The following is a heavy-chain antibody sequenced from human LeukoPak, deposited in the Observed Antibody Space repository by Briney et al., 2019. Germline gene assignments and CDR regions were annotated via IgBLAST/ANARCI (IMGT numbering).Heavy chain of an antibody. V-gene: IGHV4-39*07. CDR1: GGSISSSSYY. CDR3: ARGDYYDSSGYPAFDI. CDR2: IYYSGST. Sequence: SETLSLTCTVSGGSISSSSYYWGWIRQPPGKGLEWIGSIYYSGSTYYSPSLKSRVTISVDTSKNQFSLNLSSVTAADTAVYYCARGDYYDSSGYPAFDIWGQGTMVTVSS. D-gene: IGHD3-22*01. J-gene: IGHJ3*02.